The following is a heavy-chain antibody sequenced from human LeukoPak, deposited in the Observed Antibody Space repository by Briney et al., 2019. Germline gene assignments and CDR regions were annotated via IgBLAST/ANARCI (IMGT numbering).Heavy chain of an antibody. CDR2: INPNSGGT. CDR3: ARGSRQQLVFLYFDY. CDR1: GYTFTGYY. V-gene: IGHV1-2*02. D-gene: IGHD6-13*01. J-gene: IGHJ4*02. Sequence: ASVKVSCKASGYTFTGYYMHWVRQAPGQGLEWMRWINPNSGGTNYAQKFQGRVTMTRDTSINTAYMELSRLRSDDTAVYYCARGSRQQLVFLYFDYWGQGTLVTVSS.